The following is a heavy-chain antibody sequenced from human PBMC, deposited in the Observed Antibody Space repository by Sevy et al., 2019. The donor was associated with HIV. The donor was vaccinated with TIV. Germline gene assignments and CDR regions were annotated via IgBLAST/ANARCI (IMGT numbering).Heavy chain of an antibody. J-gene: IGHJ3*02. CDR2: INPNSGGT. CDR1: GYTFTGYY. Sequence: ASLKVSCKASGYTFTGYYMHWVRQAPGQGLEWMGRINPNSGGTNYAQKFQGRVTMTRDTSISTAYMELSRLRSDDTAVYYCARDRARPASWFGEPTDAFDIWGQGTMVTVSS. V-gene: IGHV1-2*06. CDR3: ARDRARPASWFGEPTDAFDI. D-gene: IGHD3-10*01.